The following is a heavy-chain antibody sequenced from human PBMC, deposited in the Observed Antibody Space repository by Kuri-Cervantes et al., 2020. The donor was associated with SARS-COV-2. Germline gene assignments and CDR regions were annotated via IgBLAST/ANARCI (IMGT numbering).Heavy chain of an antibody. D-gene: IGHD3-22*01. Sequence: GGSLRLSCAASGFTFDDYTMHWVRQAPGKGLEWVSLISWDGGSTYYADSVKGRLTISRDNSKNSLYLQMNSLRTEDTALYYCAGYDSSGYYGFYVAFDIWGQGTMVTVSS. CDR3: AGYDSSGYYGFYVAFDI. J-gene: IGHJ3*02. CDR1: GFTFDDYT. CDR2: ISWDGGST. V-gene: IGHV3-43*01.